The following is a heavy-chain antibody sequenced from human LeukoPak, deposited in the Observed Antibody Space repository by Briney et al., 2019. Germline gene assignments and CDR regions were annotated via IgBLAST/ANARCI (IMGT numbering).Heavy chain of an antibody. Sequence: SETLSLTCAVYGGSFSGYYWSWNRQPPGKGQEWIGEINHSGSTNYNPSLKSRVTISVDTSKNQFSLKLSSVTAADTAVYYCARGRRYYDFWSGPTSYYYYMDVWGKGTTVTVSS. V-gene: IGHV4-34*01. CDR2: INHSGST. D-gene: IGHD3-3*01. CDR3: ARGRRYYDFWSGPTSYYYYMDV. J-gene: IGHJ6*03. CDR1: GGSFSGYY.